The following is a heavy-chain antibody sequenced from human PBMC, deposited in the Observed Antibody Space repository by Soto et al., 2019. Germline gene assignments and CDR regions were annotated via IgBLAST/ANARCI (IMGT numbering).Heavy chain of an antibody. D-gene: IGHD3-3*01. CDR2: ISSNGGST. V-gene: IGHV3-64*02. Sequence: EVQLVESGEGLVQPGGSLRLSCAASGFTFSSYAMHWVRQAPGKGLEYVSAISSNGGSTYYADSVKGRFTISRDNSKNTLYLQMGSLRAEDMAVYYCARGPPYYDFWSGPFDYWGQGTLVTVSS. CDR1: GFTFSSYA. J-gene: IGHJ4*02. CDR3: ARGPPYYDFWSGPFDY.